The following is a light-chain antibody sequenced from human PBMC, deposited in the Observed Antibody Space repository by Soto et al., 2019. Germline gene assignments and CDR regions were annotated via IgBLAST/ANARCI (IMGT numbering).Light chain of an antibody. J-gene: IGLJ2*01. Sequence: QSALTQPASVSGSPGQSITISCTGTSSDVGGYNYVSWYQQDPGKAPKLMIYDVNNRPSGVSNRFSGPKSGNTASLTISGLQAEDEAYYYCSSYTSSSTLAVFGGGTKLTVL. V-gene: IGLV2-14*01. CDR2: DVN. CDR1: SSDVGGYNY. CDR3: SSYTSSSTLAV.